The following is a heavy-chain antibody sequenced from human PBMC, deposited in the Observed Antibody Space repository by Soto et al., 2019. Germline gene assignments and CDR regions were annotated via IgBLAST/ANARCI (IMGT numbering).Heavy chain of an antibody. Sequence: LRLSCAASGFTFSNYAMSWVRQAPGKGLEWVSGIGGRATSAYYADSVKGRFAISRDNAYNTLFLQLNSLRAEDTAVYYCAKSRYSDSSGDYYDFWGQGTLVTVSS. CDR2: IGGRATSA. CDR1: GFTFSNYA. V-gene: IGHV3-23*01. D-gene: IGHD3-22*01. J-gene: IGHJ4*02. CDR3: AKSRYSDSSGDYYDF.